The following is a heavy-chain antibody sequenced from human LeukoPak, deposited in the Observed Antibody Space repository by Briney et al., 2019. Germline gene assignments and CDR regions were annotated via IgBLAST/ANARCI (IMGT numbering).Heavy chain of an antibody. CDR2: ISSSSSYI. J-gene: IGHJ4*02. Sequence: KTGGSLRLSCAASGFTFSSYAMSWVRQAPGKGLEWVSSISSSSSYIYYADSLRGRFTISRDNAENSLYLQMISLRAEDTAVYYCARGRDGSQSPIDYWGQGTLVTVSS. CDR3: ARGRDGSQSPIDY. D-gene: IGHD5-24*01. CDR1: GFTFSSYA. V-gene: IGHV3-21*01.